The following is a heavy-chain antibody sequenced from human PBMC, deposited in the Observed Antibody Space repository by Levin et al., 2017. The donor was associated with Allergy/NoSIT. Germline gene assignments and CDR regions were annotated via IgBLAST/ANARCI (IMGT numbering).Heavy chain of an antibody. Sequence: GGSLRLSCAASGFTFNTYWMSWVRQGPGKGLEWVANIKEDGSEKDYVDSGKGRFTISRDNAQNSLYLEMNSLRAEDTAVYYCARSGRADTSTWYYFDYWGQGTLVTVSS. J-gene: IGHJ4*02. CDR3: ARSGRADTSTWYYFDY. V-gene: IGHV3-7*01. D-gene: IGHD6-13*01. CDR1: GFTFNTYW. CDR2: IKEDGSEK.